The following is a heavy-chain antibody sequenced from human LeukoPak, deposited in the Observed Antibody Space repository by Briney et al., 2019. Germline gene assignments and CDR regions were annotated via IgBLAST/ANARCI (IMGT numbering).Heavy chain of an antibody. CDR1: GGSISSSNL. V-gene: IGHV4-4*02. D-gene: IGHD3-3*01. Sequence: PSGTLSLTCTVSGGSISSSNLWSWVRQPPGKGLEWIGEIYHSGSTNYNPSLKSRVTISVDKSENQFSLNLTSVTAADTAVYYCARDYDVLSGNYVDYWGQGTLVTVSS. J-gene: IGHJ4*02. CDR3: ARDYDVLSGNYVDY. CDR2: IYHSGST.